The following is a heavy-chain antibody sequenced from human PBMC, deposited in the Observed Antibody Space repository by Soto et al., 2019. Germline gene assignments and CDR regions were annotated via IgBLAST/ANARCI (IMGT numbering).Heavy chain of an antibody. CDR2: ISSSSTSM. V-gene: IGHV3-48*02. CDR1: GFTFDSYG. J-gene: IGHJ4*02. CDR3: VRGRNLWSSVYFDF. Sequence: EVQLVESGGGLVQPGGSPRLACVGSGFTFDSYGMHWVRQGPGKGLEWISYISSSSTSMNYADSVKGRFTISRDNARNSLYLQMSSLRDEDTAMYYCVRGRNLWSSVYFDFWGQGALVSVSS. D-gene: IGHD3-10*01.